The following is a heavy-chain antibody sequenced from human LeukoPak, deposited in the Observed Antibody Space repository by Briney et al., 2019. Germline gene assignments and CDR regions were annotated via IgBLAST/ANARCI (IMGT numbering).Heavy chain of an antibody. V-gene: IGHV3-23*01. CDR3: VRRAAVRGMDF. D-gene: IGHD1-14*01. Sequence: PGGSLRLSCTASGFIFDTHTLTWVRQAPGKGLEWVASISGSGDSTNYGDSVKGRFTISRDNFKRTVHLEMSNLRADDTAMCYCVRRAAVRGMDFWGLGTTVIVSS. CDR2: ISGSGDST. CDR1: GFIFDTHT. J-gene: IGHJ6*02.